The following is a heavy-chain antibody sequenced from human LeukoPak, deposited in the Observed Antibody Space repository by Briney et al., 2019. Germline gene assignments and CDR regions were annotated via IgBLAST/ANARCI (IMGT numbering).Heavy chain of an antibody. CDR1: GFTLSSIY. CDR3: ARRLIYYDYVWGSYRLDAFDI. CDR2: INKDGSEK. V-gene: IGHV3-7*01. Sequence: GGSLRPSCAASGFTLSSIYMSWVRQAPGKGLEWVAKINKDGSEKYYVDSVKGRFAIARDNAKNSLYLQMNSLRAEDTAVYYCARRLIYYDYVWGSYRLDAFDIWGQGTMVTVSS. J-gene: IGHJ3*02. D-gene: IGHD3-16*02.